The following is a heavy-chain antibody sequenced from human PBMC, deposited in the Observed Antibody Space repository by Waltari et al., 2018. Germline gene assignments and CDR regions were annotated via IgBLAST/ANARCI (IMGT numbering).Heavy chain of an antibody. Sequence: EVQLVESGGGLVQPGGSLSLSCAASGFTFSSYAMHWVRQAPGKGLEYVSAISSNGGSTYYANSVKGRFTISRDNSKNTLYLQMGSLRAEDMAVYYCAREYCSSASCHYYYYYGMDVWGQGTTVTVSS. CDR3: AREYCSSASCHYYYYYGMDV. V-gene: IGHV3-64*01. D-gene: IGHD2-2*01. J-gene: IGHJ6*02. CDR2: ISSNGGST. CDR1: GFTFSSYA.